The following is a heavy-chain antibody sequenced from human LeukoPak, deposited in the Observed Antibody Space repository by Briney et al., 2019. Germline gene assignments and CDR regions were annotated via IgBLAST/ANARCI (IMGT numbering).Heavy chain of an antibody. J-gene: IGHJ5*02. CDR3: ARPSGYSSFDP. CDR2: ISWNSGSI. CDR1: GFTFNDYA. D-gene: IGHD3-3*01. Sequence: GGSLRLSCAASGFTFNDYAMHWVRQAPGKGLEWVSGISWNSGSIGYADSVKGRFTISRDNAKNSLYLQMNSLRAEDTAVYYCARPSGYSSFDPWGQGTLVTVSS. V-gene: IGHV3-9*01.